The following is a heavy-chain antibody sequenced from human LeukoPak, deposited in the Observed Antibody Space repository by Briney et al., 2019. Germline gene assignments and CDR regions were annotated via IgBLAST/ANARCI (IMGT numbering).Heavy chain of an antibody. CDR2: IYYSGST. Sequence: SETLSLTCTVSGGSISSHYWSWIRQPPGKGLEWIGYIYYSGSTNYNPSLKSRVTISVDTSKNQFSLKLSSVTAADTAVYYCARAAYCSSTSCYTGWFDPWGQGTLVTVSS. CDR3: ARAAYCSSTSCYTGWFDP. V-gene: IGHV4-59*11. CDR1: GGSISSHY. J-gene: IGHJ5*02. D-gene: IGHD2-2*02.